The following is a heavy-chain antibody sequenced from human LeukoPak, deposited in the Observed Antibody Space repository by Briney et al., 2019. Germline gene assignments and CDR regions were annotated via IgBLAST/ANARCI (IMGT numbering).Heavy chain of an antibody. Sequence: GGSLRLSCAASGFTFSSYAMHWVRQAPGKGLEWVAVISYDGSNKYYADSVKGRFTISRDNSKNTLYLQMNSLRAEDTAVYYCARGSRNPRSSGGTLGAFDIWGQGTMVTVSS. CDR2: ISYDGSNK. J-gene: IGHJ3*02. CDR1: GFTFSSYA. D-gene: IGHD2-15*01. CDR3: ARGSRNPRSSGGTLGAFDI. V-gene: IGHV3-30-3*01.